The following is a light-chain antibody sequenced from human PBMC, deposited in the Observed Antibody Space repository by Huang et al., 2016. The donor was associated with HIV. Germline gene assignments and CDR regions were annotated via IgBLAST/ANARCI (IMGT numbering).Light chain of an antibody. CDR1: QSVGTF. V-gene: IGKV3-11*01. Sequence: EVVLTQSPATLSLSPGERATLFCRASQSVGTFLAWYQQKPGQAPRLLIYVVSNRATGIPARFSGTGSGTDFTLTISSLEPEDSAVYYCQQRSNWFSFGQGTKLEIK. CDR2: VVS. CDR3: QQRSNWFS. J-gene: IGKJ2*03.